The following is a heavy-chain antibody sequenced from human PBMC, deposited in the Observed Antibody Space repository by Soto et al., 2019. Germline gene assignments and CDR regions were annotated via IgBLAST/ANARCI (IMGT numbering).Heavy chain of an antibody. Sequence: GGSLRLSCAASGFSFSSDSMGWVRQAPGKGLEWVSSISSSGSFMNYADSVKGRFTISRDNAKNSLYLQMTSLKDEDTAVYYCARDPPTGSTLDWFDSWGQGTLVTVSS. J-gene: IGHJ5*01. CDR1: GFSFSSDS. D-gene: IGHD1-7*01. CDR2: ISSSGSFM. V-gene: IGHV3-21*01. CDR3: ARDPPTGSTLDWFDS.